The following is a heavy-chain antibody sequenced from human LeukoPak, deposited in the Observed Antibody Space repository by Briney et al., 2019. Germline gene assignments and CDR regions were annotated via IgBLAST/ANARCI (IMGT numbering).Heavy chain of an antibody. J-gene: IGHJ4*02. CDR1: GFTFTSHG. CDR2: ISSSSATI. Sequence: PGGSLRLSCAASGFTFTSHGMNWVRQAPGKGLEWVSYISSSSATIYYADSVKGRFTISRDNDKKSLYLQMNSLRDEDTAVYYCARGGYSYPDWGQGTLVTVSS. D-gene: IGHD5-18*01. CDR3: ARGGYSYPD. V-gene: IGHV3-48*02.